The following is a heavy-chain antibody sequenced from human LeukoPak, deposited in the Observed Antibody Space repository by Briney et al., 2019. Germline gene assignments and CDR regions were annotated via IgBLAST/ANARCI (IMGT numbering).Heavy chain of an antibody. CDR2: ISYDGSNK. D-gene: IGHD5-24*01. J-gene: IGHJ5*02. Sequence: GGSLRLSCVASGFTFSKYTMSWVRQAPGKGLEWVAVISYDGSNKYYADSVKGRFTISRDNSKNTLYLQMNSLRTEDTAVYYCARGRYTSTNWFDPWGQGTLVTVSS. CDR3: ARGRYTSTNWFDP. CDR1: GFTFSKYT. V-gene: IGHV3-30-3*01.